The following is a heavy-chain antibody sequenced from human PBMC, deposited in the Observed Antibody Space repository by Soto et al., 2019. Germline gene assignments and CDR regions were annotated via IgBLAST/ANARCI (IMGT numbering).Heavy chain of an antibody. CDR3: ARFLGRYDAFDI. Sequence: SQTLSLTCAISGDSVSSNTASWSWIRQSPLRGLEWLGRTYYRSKWYNDYALSVKSRITINPDTSKNQFSLQLNSVTPEDTAVYYCARFLGRYDAFDIWGQGTVVTVSS. V-gene: IGHV6-1*01. CDR1: GDSVSSNTAS. CDR2: TYYRSKWYN. D-gene: IGHD7-27*01. J-gene: IGHJ3*02.